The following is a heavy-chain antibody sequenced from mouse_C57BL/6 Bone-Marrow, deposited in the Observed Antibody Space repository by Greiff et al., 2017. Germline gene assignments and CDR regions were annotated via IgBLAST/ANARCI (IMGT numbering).Heavy chain of an antibody. V-gene: IGHV1-69*01. CDR3: ARSHYDGYLDY. CDR2: IDPSDSYT. CDR1: GYTFTSYW. J-gene: IGHJ2*01. Sequence: VQLQQPGAELVMPGASVKLSCKASGYTFTSYWMHWVNQRPGQGLEWIGEIDPSDSYTNYNQKFKGKSTLTVDKSSSTAYMQLSSLTSEDSAVYYCARSHYDGYLDYWGQGTTLTVSS. D-gene: IGHD2-3*01.